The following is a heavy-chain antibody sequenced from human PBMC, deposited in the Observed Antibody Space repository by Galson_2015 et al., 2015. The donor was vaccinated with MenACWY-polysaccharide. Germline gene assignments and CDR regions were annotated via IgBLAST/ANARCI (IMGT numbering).Heavy chain of an antibody. CDR1: GFTFSNFW. D-gene: IGHD3-10*01. CDR3: ARERRVRGVLFDQ. CDR2: IKQDGSEK. J-gene: IGHJ4*02. V-gene: IGHV3-7*01. Sequence: SLRLSCAASGFTFSNFWMSWVRPAPGKELEWMASIKQDGSEKYLVDSVQGRFTISRDNAENSLFLQMNSLRAEDTAVYYCARERRVRGVLFDQWGQGPLVTVSS.